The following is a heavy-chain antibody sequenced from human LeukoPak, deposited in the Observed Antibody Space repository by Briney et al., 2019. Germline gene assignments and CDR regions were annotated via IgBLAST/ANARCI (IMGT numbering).Heavy chain of an antibody. V-gene: IGHV3-7*03. CDR3: AAPLDYYDRSDSHQGGD. CDR2: IKHDGSEK. D-gene: IGHD3-22*01. J-gene: IGHJ4*02. Sequence: GGSLRLSCAASGFTFSRHWMTWVRQAPGKGLEWVANIKHDGSEKNYVESVKHRFTISRDNAKNSLYLQMNSLRAEDTAVYYCAAPLDYYDRSDSHQGGDWGQGTLVTVSS. CDR1: GFTFSRHW.